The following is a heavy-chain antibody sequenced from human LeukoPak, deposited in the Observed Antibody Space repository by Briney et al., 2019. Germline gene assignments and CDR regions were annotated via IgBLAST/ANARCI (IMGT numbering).Heavy chain of an antibody. V-gene: IGHV3-53*01. CDR3: ARASGEGVAYYYYYMDV. D-gene: IGHD1-14*01. CDR1: GFTVSSNY. J-gene: IGHJ6*03. CDR2: IYSGGST. Sequence: GGSLRLSCAASGFTVSSNYMSWVRQAPGKGLEWVSVIYSGGSTYYADSVKGRFTISRDNSKNTLYLQMNSLRAEDTAVYYCARASGEGVAYYYYYMDVWGKGTTVTVSS.